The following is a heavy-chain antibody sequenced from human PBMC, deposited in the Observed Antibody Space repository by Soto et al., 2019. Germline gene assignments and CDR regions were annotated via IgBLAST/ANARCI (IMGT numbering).Heavy chain of an antibody. J-gene: IGHJ4*02. CDR1: GFTFSRFS. D-gene: IGHD1-1*01. V-gene: IGHV3-48*04. CDR2: IRRSDGRI. CDR3: ARDWMYAFDY. Sequence: PGGSLRLSCAASGFTFSRFSMNWIRQAPGKGLEWIAYIRRSDGRIYYADSVKGRFTVSRDDANESLYLQMNSLRAEDTAMYLCARDWMYAFDYWGQGTPVTVSS.